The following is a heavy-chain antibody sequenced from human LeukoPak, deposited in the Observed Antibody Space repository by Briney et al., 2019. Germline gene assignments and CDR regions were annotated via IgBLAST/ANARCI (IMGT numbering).Heavy chain of an antibody. CDR3: ARLVIVGSAADAFDI. CDR1: GGSISSYY. Sequence: SETLSLTCTVSGGSISSYYWSWIRQPPGKGLEWIGYIYYSGSTNYNPSLKSRVTISVDTSKNRFSLKLSSVTAADTAVYYCARLVIVGSAADAFDIWGQGTMVTVSS. V-gene: IGHV4-59*08. CDR2: IYYSGST. J-gene: IGHJ3*02. D-gene: IGHD5-12*01.